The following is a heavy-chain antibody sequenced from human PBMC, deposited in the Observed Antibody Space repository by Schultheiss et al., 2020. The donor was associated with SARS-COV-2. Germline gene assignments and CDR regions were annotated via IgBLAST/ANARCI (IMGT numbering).Heavy chain of an antibody. CDR3: VGVESDSKGWYQFDC. J-gene: IGHJ4*02. Sequence: GGSLRLSCAASGFTFSSYAMHWVRQAPGKGLEWVSTISAAGGGTYYADSVKGRFTLSRDNSKNTVYLQMNSLRTEDTAVYYCVGVESDSKGWYQFDCWGQGTLVTGSS. CDR1: GFTFSSYA. V-gene: IGHV3-23*01. CDR2: ISAAGGGT. D-gene: IGHD6-19*01.